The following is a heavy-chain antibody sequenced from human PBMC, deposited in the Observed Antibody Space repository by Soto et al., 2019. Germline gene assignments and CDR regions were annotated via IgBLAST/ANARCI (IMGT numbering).Heavy chain of an antibody. V-gene: IGHV3-48*03. D-gene: IGHD6-19*01. CDR3: AREQWLADPFDF. CDR2: ISGSGNTI. Sequence: PGGSLRLSCTVSGFTFSSFEMTWVRQAPGKGLEWLSYISGSGNTIYYADSVKGRVTISRDNAKNSLNLQMNSLRAEDSAVYYCAREQWLADPFDFWGQGTVVTVSS. CDR1: GFTFSSFE. J-gene: IGHJ3*01.